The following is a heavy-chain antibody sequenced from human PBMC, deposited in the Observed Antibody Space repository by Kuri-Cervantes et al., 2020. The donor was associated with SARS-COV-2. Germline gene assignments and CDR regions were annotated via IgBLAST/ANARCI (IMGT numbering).Heavy chain of an antibody. J-gene: IGHJ4*02. V-gene: IGHV3-30*18. CDR1: GFNFSRTD. CDR2: ISHDGKNK. CDR3: AKDRVGVQDF. Sequence: GGSLRLSCAASGFNFSRTDMHWVRQAPGKGLEWVAVISHDGKNKKCIASGKGRFTISRDNSQNTLYLHMTSLRSEDTAMYYCAKDRVGVQDFWGQGTLVTVSS. D-gene: IGHD2-21*01.